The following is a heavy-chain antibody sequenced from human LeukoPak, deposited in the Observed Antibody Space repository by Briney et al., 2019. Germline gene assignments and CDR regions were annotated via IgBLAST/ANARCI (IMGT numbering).Heavy chain of an antibody. D-gene: IGHD6-13*01. V-gene: IGHV1-69*04. CDR1: GGTFSSYA. J-gene: IGHJ4*02. CDR3: ASLTAAGNFDY. CDR2: IIPILGIA. Sequence: SVKVSCKASGGTFSSYAISWVRQAPGQGLEWMGRIIPILGIANYAQKFQGRVTITADKSTSTAYMELSSLRSEDTAVYYCASLTAAGNFDYWGQGTLVTVSS.